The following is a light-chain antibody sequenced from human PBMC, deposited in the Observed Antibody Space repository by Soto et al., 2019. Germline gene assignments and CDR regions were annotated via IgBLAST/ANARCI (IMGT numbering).Light chain of an antibody. CDR3: ATWDDSLNGLI. CDR1: SSNFKTNT. CDR2: SNN. V-gene: IGLV1-44*01. J-gene: IGLJ2*01. Sequence: QSVLTQPPSASGTPGQRVTISCSGGSSNFKTNTLSWYQQLPGAAPRLLFYSNNQRPSGAPDRFSGANSGTSASLAISGLQSEDDGTYHCATWDDSLNGLIFGGGSQLTVL.